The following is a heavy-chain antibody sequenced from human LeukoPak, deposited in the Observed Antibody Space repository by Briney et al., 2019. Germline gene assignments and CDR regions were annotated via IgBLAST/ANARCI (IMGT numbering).Heavy chain of an antibody. V-gene: IGHV1-69*05. D-gene: IGHD6-13*01. CDR1: GDTFSSYA. CDR3: ARGGSSSRWYYYMDV. CDR2: IIPIFGTA. Sequence: SVKVSCKASGDTFSSYAISWVRQAPGQGVEWMGGIIPIFGTANYAQKLQGRVTITTDASTSTAYMEVSTVRSEDTRVYSSARGGSSSRWYYYMDVWGKGTTVTVSS. J-gene: IGHJ6*03.